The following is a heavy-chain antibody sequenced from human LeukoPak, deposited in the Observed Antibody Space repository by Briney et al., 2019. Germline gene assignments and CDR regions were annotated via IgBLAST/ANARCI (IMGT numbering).Heavy chain of an antibody. CDR2: ISWDGGDT. CDR3: AKDPYYDILTGPYFDN. V-gene: IGHV3-43*01. D-gene: IGHD3-9*01. CDR1: GFTFDDYT. J-gene: IGHJ4*02. Sequence: GGSLRLSCAASGFTFDDYTMHWVRQAPGKGLEWVSLISWDGGDTYYADSVKGRFTISRDNAKNSLYLQINSLRAEDTALYYCAKDPYYDILTGPYFDNWGQGTLVTVSS.